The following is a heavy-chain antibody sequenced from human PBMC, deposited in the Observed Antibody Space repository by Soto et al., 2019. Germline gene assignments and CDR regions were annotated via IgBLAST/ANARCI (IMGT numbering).Heavy chain of an antibody. CDR1: GYTFARHW. Sequence: GESLKISCKGSGYTFARHWIAWVRQMPGKGLELMGVVYPGDSDTEYSPSFQGRVTISVDTSINTAFLHWRGLRASDTAKYYCARTAGITIFGAVPGLHYGMDVWGQGTTVTVSS. V-gene: IGHV5-51*01. J-gene: IGHJ6*02. CDR2: VYPGDSDT. D-gene: IGHD3-3*01. CDR3: ARTAGITIFGAVPGLHYGMDV.